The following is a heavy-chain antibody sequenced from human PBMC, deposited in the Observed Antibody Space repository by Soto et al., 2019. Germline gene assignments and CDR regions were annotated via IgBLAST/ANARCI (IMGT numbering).Heavy chain of an antibody. CDR2: ISWNSGSI. V-gene: IGHV3-9*01. D-gene: IGHD3-10*01. CDR3: AKDAVWFGELLAYFDY. J-gene: IGHJ4*02. CDR1: GFIFDDYA. Sequence: EVQLVESGGGLVQPGRSLRLSCAASGFIFDDYAMHWVRQAPGKGLEWVSGISWNSGSIGYADSVKGRFTISRDNAKNSLYLQMNSLRAEDTALYYCAKDAVWFGELLAYFDYWGQGTLVTVSS.